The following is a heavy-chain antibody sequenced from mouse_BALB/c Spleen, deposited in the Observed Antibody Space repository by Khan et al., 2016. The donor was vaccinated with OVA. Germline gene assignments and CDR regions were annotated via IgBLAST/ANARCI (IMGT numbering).Heavy chain of an antibody. CDR3: ARGGITTGYFDY. Sequence: VQLQQSGTELARPGASVNLSCKASGYTFTGYWMQWVKQRPGQGLEWIGAIYPGDGNTRYTQKFKGKATLTADKSSSTAYVQLSSLASEDAAGYYCARGGITTGYFDYWGQGTTLTVSS. V-gene: IGHV1-87*01. D-gene: IGHD1-1*01. J-gene: IGHJ2*01. CDR2: IYPGDGNT. CDR1: GYTFTGYW.